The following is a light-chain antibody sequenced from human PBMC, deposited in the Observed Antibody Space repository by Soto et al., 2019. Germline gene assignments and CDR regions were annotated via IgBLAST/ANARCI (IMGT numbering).Light chain of an antibody. J-gene: IGKJ3*01. CDR1: QRVSSTH. CDR3: QQYGGSPLFT. V-gene: IGKV3-20*01. Sequence: ENVLTQSPGTLSLSPGERATLSCRASQRVSSTHLAWYQQKPGQAPRLLIYGTSVSATGIPDRFRGSGSGTAFSLTIGRLEPEDFAVYYCQQYGGSPLFTFGPGTKV. CDR2: GTS.